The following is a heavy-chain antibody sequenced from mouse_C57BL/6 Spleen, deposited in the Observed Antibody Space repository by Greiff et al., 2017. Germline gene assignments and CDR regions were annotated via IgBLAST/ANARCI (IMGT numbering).Heavy chain of an antibody. CDR2: IYPGDGDT. D-gene: IGHD2-4*01. V-gene: IGHV1-82*01. Sequence: QVQLKQSGPELVKPGASVKISCKASGYAFSSSWMNWVKQRPGKGLEWIGRIYPGDGDTNYNGKFKGKAPLTTDKSSSAAYMQLSSLTSEDSAVYFCASIYYDYDGFAYWGQGTLVTVSA. CDR3: ASIYYDYDGFAY. J-gene: IGHJ3*01. CDR1: GYAFSSSW.